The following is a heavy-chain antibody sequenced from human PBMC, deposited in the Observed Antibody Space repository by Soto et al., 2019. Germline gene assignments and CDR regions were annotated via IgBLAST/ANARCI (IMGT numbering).Heavy chain of an antibody. D-gene: IGHD2-15*01. V-gene: IGHV1-3*01. CDR3: ARDRIVVVLATAAPDY. J-gene: IGHJ4*02. CDR1: GYTFTNYA. Sequence: QVQLVQSGAEVKKPGASVKISCKTSGYTFTNYAMHWVRQAPGQRLEWMGWINAGNGDTKYSQNFHGRVTITVDTSATTGYMELSSLRSEDTAVYFCARDRIVVVLATAAPDYWGQGTQVTVSS. CDR2: INAGNGDT.